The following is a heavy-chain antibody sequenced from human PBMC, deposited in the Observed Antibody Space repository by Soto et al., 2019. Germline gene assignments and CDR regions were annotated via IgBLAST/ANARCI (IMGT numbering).Heavy chain of an antibody. CDR2: INSDGSST. J-gene: IGHJ4*02. Sequence: GGSLRLSCAASGFTFSSYWMHWVRQAPGKGLVWVSRINSDGSSTSYADSVKGRFTISRDNSKNTLYLQMNSLRAEDTAVYYCAKDSSDYYDSSGSLDYWGQGTLVTVSS. CDR3: AKDSSDYYDSSGSLDY. D-gene: IGHD3-22*01. CDR1: GFTFSSYW. V-gene: IGHV3-74*01.